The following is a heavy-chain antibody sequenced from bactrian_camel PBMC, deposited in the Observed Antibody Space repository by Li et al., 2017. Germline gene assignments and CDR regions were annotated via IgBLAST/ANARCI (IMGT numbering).Heavy chain of an antibody. V-gene: IGHV3S63*01. CDR2: INRDGSS. CDR1: GFTFDDSY. D-gene: IGHD6*01. Sequence: QLVESGGGSVQSGGSLRLSCTASGFTFDDSYIGWYRQAPGSECELVSKINRDGSSYYPNSVKGRFTISRDNAKNTVYLQMNSLKSEDTALYYCATSDSMKVAGKWGQGTQVTV. CDR3: ATSDSMKVAGK. J-gene: IGHJ4*01.